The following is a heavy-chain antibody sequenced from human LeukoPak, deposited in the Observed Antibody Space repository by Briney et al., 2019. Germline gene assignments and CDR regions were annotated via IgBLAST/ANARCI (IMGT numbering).Heavy chain of an antibody. D-gene: IGHD3-22*01. CDR2: IYSGGST. CDR3: ARDFKSYYDSSGYYEP. CDR1: GFTVSSNY. V-gene: IGHV3-66*01. J-gene: IGHJ5*02. Sequence: GGSLRLSCVAPGFTVSSNYMSWVRQAPGKGLEWVSVIYSGGSTYYADSVKGRFTISKDNSKNTLYLQMNSLRAEDTAVYYCARDFKSYYDSSGYYEPWGQGTLVTVSS.